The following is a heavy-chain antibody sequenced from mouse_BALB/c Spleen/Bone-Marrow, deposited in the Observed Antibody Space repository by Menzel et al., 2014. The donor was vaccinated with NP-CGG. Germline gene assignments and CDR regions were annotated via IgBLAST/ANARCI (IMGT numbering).Heavy chain of an antibody. J-gene: IGHJ2*01. CDR3: TRSGDEDYFDY. CDR1: GYTFTSYW. Sequence: LQQSGAELVRPGASVKLSCKASGYTFTSYWMHWVKQRHGQGLEWIGNIYPGSGSTNYDEKFKSKGTLTVDTSSSTANMHLSRLTSEDSAVYCCTRSGDEDYFDYWGQGTTLTVSS. D-gene: IGHD3-1*01. CDR2: IYPGSGST. V-gene: IGHV1S22*01.